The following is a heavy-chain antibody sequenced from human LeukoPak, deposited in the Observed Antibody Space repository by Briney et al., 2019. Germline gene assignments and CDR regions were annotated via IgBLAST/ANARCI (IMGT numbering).Heavy chain of an antibody. Sequence: PSETLSLTCSVSGGSISSYYWSWIRQPPGKGLEWIGYIYYSGSTNYNPSLKSRVTISVDTSKNQFSLKLSSVTAADTAVYYCARDSLLYYAFDIWGHGTMVTVSS. CDR2: IYYSGST. V-gene: IGHV4-59*01. J-gene: IGHJ3*02. CDR1: GGSISSYY. CDR3: ARDSLLYYAFDI. D-gene: IGHD3-10*01.